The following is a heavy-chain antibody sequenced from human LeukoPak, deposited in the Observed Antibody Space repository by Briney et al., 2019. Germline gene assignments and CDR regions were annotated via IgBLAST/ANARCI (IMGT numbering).Heavy chain of an antibody. Sequence: SQTLSLTCAISGDSVSSNSAAWNWIRQSPSRGLEWLGRTYYRSKWYNDYAVSVKSRITINPDTSRNQFSLQLNSVTPEDTAVYYCARFVHWWQQLVPNQPENDYWGQGTLVTVSS. V-gene: IGHV6-1*01. J-gene: IGHJ4*02. CDR2: TYYRSKWYN. CDR1: GDSVSSNSAA. CDR3: ARFVHWWQQLVPNQPENDY. D-gene: IGHD6-13*01.